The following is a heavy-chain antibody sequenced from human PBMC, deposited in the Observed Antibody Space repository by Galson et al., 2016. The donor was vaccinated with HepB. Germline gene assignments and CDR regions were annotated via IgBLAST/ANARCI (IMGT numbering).Heavy chain of an antibody. J-gene: IGHJ6*04. Sequence: SLRLSCAASGLSVTINYFLWVRQAPGKGLEWVSVTYGDASSDYADSVRGRFSVSRDNSKRTLYLQMDSLTVEDTAVYFCARVGGFVVVPDAIGGFGMDVWGKGTTVAVSS. CDR3: ARVGGFVVVPDAIGGFGMDV. CDR1: GLSVTINY. V-gene: IGHV3-66*01. CDR2: TYGDASS. D-gene: IGHD2-2*01.